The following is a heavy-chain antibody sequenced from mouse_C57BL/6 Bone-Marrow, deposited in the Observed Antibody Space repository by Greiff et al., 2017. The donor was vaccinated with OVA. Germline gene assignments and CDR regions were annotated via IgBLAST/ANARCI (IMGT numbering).Heavy chain of an antibody. Sequence: QVHVKQPGAELVRPGPSVKLSCKASGYTFTSYWMHWVKQRPGQGLEWIGVIDPSDSYTNYNQKFKGKATLTVDTSSSTAYMQLSSLTSEDSAVYYCARWSYHWGQGTTLTVSS. D-gene: IGHD2-10*01. J-gene: IGHJ2*01. CDR3: ARWSYH. CDR1: GYTFTSYW. V-gene: IGHV1-59*01. CDR2: IDPSDSYT.